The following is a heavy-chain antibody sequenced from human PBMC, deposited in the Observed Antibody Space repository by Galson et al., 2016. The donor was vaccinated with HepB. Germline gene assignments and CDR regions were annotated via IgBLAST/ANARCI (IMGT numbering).Heavy chain of an antibody. J-gene: IGHJ4*02. V-gene: IGHV3-23*01. CDR3: AKGLGARKIPIDY. D-gene: IGHD1-26*01. CDR2: ISAAGGST. CDR1: GFTFSSYF. Sequence: SLRLSCAASGFTFSSYFMTWVRQAPGKGLDWVSAISAAGGSTYYADSVKGRFAISRDNSKNTLYLQMNSLRAEDTAVYYCAKGLGARKIPIDYWGQGTLVTVSS.